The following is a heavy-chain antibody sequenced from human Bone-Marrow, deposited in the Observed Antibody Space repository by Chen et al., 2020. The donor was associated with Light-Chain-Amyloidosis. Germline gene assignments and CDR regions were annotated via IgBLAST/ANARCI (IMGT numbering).Heavy chain of an antibody. J-gene: IGHJ4*02. D-gene: IGHD5-12*01. CDR1: GYTFPNYW. Sequence: VQLEQSGPEVKKPGESLKISCKGSGYTFPNYWIGWVRQMPGKGLEWMGVIYPDGSDARYSPSFEGQVTISADKSITTAYLQWRSLKASDTAMYYCARRRDGYNFDYWGQGTLVTVSS. V-gene: IGHV5-51*01. CDR3: ARRRDGYNFDY. CDR2: IYPDGSDA.